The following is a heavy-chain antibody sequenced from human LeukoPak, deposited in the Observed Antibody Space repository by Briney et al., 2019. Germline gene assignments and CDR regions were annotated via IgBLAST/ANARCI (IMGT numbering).Heavy chain of an antibody. CDR3: ARAGSHWHYVY. D-gene: IGHD3-10*01. CDR1: GFTFSGFS. CDR2: IKQDGSER. V-gene: IGHV3-7*01. J-gene: IGHJ4*02. Sequence: GGSLRLSCAASGFTFSGFSMSWVRHSPTKGLEWVANIKQDGSERYYVDSVKGRFTISRDNSKNSLSLQMNNLRVEDTAVYYCARAGSHWHYVYWGPGNVVTVSS.